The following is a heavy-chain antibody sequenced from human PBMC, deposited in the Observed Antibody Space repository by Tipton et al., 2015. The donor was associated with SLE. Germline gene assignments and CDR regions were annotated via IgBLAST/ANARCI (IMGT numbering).Heavy chain of an antibody. CDR1: GFTFSSYW. Sequence: SLRPSCAASGFTFSSYWMHWVRQAPGKGLVWVSRINSDGSSPSYADSVKGRFTISRDNAKNPLYLQMNSRRAEDTAVYYCARDLSGSRGALFGYWGQGTLVTVSS. D-gene: IGHD1-26*01. CDR3: ARDLSGSRGALFGY. J-gene: IGHJ4*02. CDR2: INSDGSSP. V-gene: IGHV3-74*01.